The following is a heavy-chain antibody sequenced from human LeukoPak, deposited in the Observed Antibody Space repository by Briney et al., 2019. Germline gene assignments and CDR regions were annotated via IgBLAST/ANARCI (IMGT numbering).Heavy chain of an antibody. J-gene: IGHJ4*02. Sequence: GGSLRLSCAASGFTLSSYAMSWVRQAPGKGLEWVSLISGNAGSTYYADSVKGRFTISRDNAKNSLYLQMNSLRAEDTAVYYCVHHLFWGQGTLVTVSS. V-gene: IGHV3-23*01. CDR1: GFTLSSYA. D-gene: IGHD1-14*01. CDR3: VHHLF. CDR2: ISGNAGST.